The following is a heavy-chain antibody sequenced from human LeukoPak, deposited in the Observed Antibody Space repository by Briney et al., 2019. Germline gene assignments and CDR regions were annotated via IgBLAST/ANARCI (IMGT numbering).Heavy chain of an antibody. J-gene: IGHJ5*02. V-gene: IGHV4-4*09. CDR3: ARHEDTAMEYNWLDP. CDR1: GGSISSYY. Sequence: QVQLQESGPGLVKPSETLSLTCTVSGGSISSYYWSWIRQPPGKGLEWIGYIYTSGSTNYNPSLKSRVTISVDTSKNQFSLKLSSVTAADTAVYYCARHEDTAMEYNWLDPWGQGTLVTVSS. D-gene: IGHD5-18*01. CDR2: IYTSGST.